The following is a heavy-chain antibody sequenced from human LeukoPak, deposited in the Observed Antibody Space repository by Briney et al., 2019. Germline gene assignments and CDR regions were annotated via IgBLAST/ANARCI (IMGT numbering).Heavy chain of an antibody. V-gene: IGHV4-4*07. CDR2: IYTSGST. CDR1: GGSISSYY. Sequence: ASETLSLTCTVSGGSISSYYWSWIRQPAGKGLEWIGRIYTSGSTNYNPSLKSRVTMSVDTSKNQFSLKLGSVTAADTAVYYCASGAVTTYYFQHWGQGTLVTVSS. CDR3: ASGAVTTYYFQH. J-gene: IGHJ1*01. D-gene: IGHD4-17*01.